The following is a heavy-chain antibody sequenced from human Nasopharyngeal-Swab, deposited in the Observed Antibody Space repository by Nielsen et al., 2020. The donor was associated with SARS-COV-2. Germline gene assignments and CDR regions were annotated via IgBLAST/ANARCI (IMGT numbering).Heavy chain of an antibody. CDR2: IWNDGSNE. J-gene: IGHJ4*02. Sequence: GGSLRLSCAASGFTFSSYGMYWVRQAPGKGLEFVAVIWNDGSNEYYADSVKGRFTISRDNSKNTLYLQMNSLRAEDTAVYYCASSDGSSWATNDYWGQGTLVTVSS. CDR1: GFTFSSYG. V-gene: IGHV3-33*08. CDR3: ASSDGSSWATNDY. D-gene: IGHD6-13*01.